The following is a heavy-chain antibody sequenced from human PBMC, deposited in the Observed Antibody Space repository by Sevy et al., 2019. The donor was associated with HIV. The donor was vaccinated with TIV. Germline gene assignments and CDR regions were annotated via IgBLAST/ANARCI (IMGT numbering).Heavy chain of an antibody. V-gene: IGHV4-4*07. CDR1: GGSISSYY. CDR2: IYTSGST. D-gene: IGHD3-3*01. J-gene: IGHJ6*03. Sequence: SETLSLTCTVSGGSISSYYWSWIRQPAGKGLEWIGRIYTSGSTNYNPSLKSRVTMSIDTSKNQFSLKLSSVTAADTAVYYCARVHAFTIFGVVSDYYSYYLDVWGKGTTVTVSS. CDR3: ARVHAFTIFGVVSDYYSYYLDV.